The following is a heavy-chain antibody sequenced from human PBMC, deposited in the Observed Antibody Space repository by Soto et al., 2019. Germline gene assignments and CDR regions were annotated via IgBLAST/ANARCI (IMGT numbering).Heavy chain of an antibody. D-gene: IGHD3-22*01. CDR3: ARRGYFHSSGYLGY. V-gene: IGHV1-18*04. CDR2: ISAQNSKT. CDR1: GYTFTSYV. J-gene: IGHJ4*02. Sequence: QVQLVQSGAEVKKPGASVKVSCKASGYTFTSYVIAGVRLAPGQGLEWMGWISAQNSKTTYARKFQGRATLTTDTSTNTAYLELRRLRTADTAIYSGARRGYFHSSGYLGYWGQGTRVTVAS.